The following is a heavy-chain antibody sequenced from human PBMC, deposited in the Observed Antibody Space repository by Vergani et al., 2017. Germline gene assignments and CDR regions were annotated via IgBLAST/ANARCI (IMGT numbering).Heavy chain of an antibody. CDR1: GGSISSGSYY. J-gene: IGHJ4*02. CDR3: ASGWFGDNFLDY. Sequence: QVQLQESGPGLVKPSQTLSLTCPVSGGSISSGSYYWSWIRQPAGKGLEWIGRIYTSGSTNYNPSLKSRVTISVDTSKNQFSLKLSSVTAADTAVYYCASGWFGDNFLDYWGQGTLVTVSS. CDR2: IYTSGST. D-gene: IGHD3-10*01. V-gene: IGHV4-61*02.